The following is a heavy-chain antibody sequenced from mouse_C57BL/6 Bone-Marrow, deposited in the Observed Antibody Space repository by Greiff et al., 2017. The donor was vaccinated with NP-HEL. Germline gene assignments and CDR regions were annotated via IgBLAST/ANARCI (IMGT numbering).Heavy chain of an antibody. CDR3: ARHGSSSSWFAY. CDR1: GFTFSDYG. CDR2: ISSGSSTI. J-gene: IGHJ3*01. D-gene: IGHD1-1*01. Sequence: EVQLVESGGGLVKPGGSLKLSCAASGFTFSDYGMHWVRQAPEKGLEWVAYISSGSSTIYYADTVKGRFTISRDNAKNTLFLQMTSLRSEDTAMYYCARHGSSSSWFAYWGQGTLVTVSA. V-gene: IGHV5-17*01.